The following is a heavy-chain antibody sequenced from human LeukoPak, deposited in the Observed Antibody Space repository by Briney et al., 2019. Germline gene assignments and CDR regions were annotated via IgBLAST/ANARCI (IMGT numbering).Heavy chain of an antibody. CDR3: ASNYYGSGSLDY. D-gene: IGHD3-10*01. CDR1: GGSISSYY. Sequence: PSETLSLTCTVSGGSISSYYWSWIRQSPGKGLEWIGYIYYSGSTNYNPSLKSRVTISVDTSKNQFSLKVSSVTAADTAVYYCASNYYGSGSLDYWGQGNLVTVSS. V-gene: IGHV4-59*08. J-gene: IGHJ4*02. CDR2: IYYSGST.